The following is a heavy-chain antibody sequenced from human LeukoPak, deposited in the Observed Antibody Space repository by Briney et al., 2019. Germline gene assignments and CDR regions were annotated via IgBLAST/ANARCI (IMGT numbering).Heavy chain of an antibody. CDR2: IYDSGST. J-gene: IGHJ4*02. Sequence: SETLSLTCTVPGGSLSSGGHYWGWIRQHPGRGLEWIGYIYDSGSTYYNPSLKSQVTISVETSKNQFSLKLSSVTAADTAVYYCARGGMTPFDYWGQGTLVTVSS. V-gene: IGHV4-31*01. CDR1: GGSLSSGGHY. CDR3: ARGGMTPFDY.